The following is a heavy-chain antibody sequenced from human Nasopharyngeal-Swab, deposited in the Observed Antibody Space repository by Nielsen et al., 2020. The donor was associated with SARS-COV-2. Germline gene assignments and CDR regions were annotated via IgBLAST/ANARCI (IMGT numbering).Heavy chain of an antibody. D-gene: IGHD6-19*01. Sequence: GESLKISCAASGFTFSDYYMSWIRQAPGKGLEWVSYISSSGSTIYYADSVKGRLTISRDNAKNSLYLQMNSLRAEDTAVYYCARDSEGVAADYWGQGTLVTVSS. J-gene: IGHJ4*02. CDR2: ISSSGSTI. CDR3: ARDSEGVAADY. CDR1: GFTFSDYY. V-gene: IGHV3-11*04.